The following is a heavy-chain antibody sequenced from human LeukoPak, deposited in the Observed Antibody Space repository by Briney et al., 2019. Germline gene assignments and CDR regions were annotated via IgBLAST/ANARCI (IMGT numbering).Heavy chain of an antibody. CDR3: ARGPYYGDLNPDYFDY. CDR1: DYTFTSYG. D-gene: IGHD3-16*01. Sequence: ASVTVSCKTSDYTFTSYGITWVRQAPGQGLKWMGWISTYNGKTNYVDKFQGRVTMTTDTFTKTVYMHLRSLRSDDTALYYCARGPYYGDLNPDYFDYWGQGTLVTVSS. J-gene: IGHJ4*02. V-gene: IGHV1-18*01. CDR2: ISTYNGKT.